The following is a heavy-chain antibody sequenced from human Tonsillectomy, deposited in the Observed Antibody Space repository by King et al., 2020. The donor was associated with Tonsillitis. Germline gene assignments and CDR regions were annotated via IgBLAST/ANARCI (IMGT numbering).Heavy chain of an antibody. CDR2: IYWNDNK. CDR3: AVHFYGSGTYYFDDAFDI. D-gene: IGHD3-10*01. CDR1: GFSLSTSGVG. J-gene: IGHJ3*02. Sequence: TLKESGPTLVKPTQTLTLTCTFSGFSLSTSGVGVGWIRQPPGKALEWLALIYWNDNKRYSPSLKSRFTITKDTSKNQVVLTMTNMDPVDTATYYCAVHFYGSGTYYFDDAFDIWGQGTLVTVSS. V-gene: IGHV2-5*01.